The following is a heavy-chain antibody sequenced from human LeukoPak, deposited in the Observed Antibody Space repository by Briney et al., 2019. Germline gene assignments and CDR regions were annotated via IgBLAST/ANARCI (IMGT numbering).Heavy chain of an antibody. D-gene: IGHD3-10*01. J-gene: IGHJ4*02. CDR2: ISYDGSNK. CDR3: AKDFSYYGSGSYYNCGFDY. CDR1: GFTFSSYG. Sequence: GGSLRLSCAASGFTFSSYGMHWVRQAPGKGLEWVAVISYDGSNKYYADSVKGRFTISRDNSKNTLYLQMNSLRAEGTAVYYCAKDFSYYGSGSYYNCGFDYWGQGTLVTVSS. V-gene: IGHV3-30*18.